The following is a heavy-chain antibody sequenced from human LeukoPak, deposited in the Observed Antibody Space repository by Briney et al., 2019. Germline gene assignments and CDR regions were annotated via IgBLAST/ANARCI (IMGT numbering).Heavy chain of an antibody. J-gene: IGHJ3*02. CDR3: ARDLFGGVTAFDI. CDR2: IYTSGST. CDR1: GGSISSGSYY. V-gene: IGHV4-61*02. D-gene: IGHD3-16*01. Sequence: SQTLSLTCTVSGGSISSGSYYWSWIRQPAGKGLEWIGRIYTSGSTNYNPSLKSRVTISVDTSKNQFSLKLSSVTAADTAVYYCARDLFGGVTAFDIWGQGTMVTVSS.